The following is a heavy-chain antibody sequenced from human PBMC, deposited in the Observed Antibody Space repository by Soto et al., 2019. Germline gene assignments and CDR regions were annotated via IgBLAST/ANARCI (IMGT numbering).Heavy chain of an antibody. Sequence: QVQLVESGGGVVQPGRSLRLSCAASGFSFSSFGMHWVRQAPGKGLEWVAIIWYDGSLECYADSVKGRFTISRDNSKNTLYLQMNSLRVEDTAVYYCAKPSYDFWSGYYHPFDYWGQGTLVTVSS. D-gene: IGHD3-3*01. CDR1: GFSFSSFG. V-gene: IGHV3-33*03. J-gene: IGHJ4*02. CDR2: IWYDGSLE. CDR3: AKPSYDFWSGYYHPFDY.